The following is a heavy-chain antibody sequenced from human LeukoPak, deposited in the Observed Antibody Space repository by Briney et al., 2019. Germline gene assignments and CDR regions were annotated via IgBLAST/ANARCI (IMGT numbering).Heavy chain of an antibody. CDR3: VKDSVVVAGLVNYFDY. V-gene: IGHV3-23*01. J-gene: IGHJ4*02. D-gene: IGHD6-19*01. CDR1: GFTFSGYW. Sequence: PGGSLRLSCAGSGFTFSGYWMSWVRQAPGKGLEWVSAISGSGGDTFYTDSVKGRFTISRDNSKNTLYLQMKGLRAEDTAVYYCVKDSVVVAGLVNYFDYWGQGTLVTVSS. CDR2: ISGSGGDT.